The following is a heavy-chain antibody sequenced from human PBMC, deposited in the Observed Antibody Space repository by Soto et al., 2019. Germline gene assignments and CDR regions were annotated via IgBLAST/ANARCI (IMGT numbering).Heavy chain of an antibody. CDR1: DGYIRSYY. V-gene: IGHV4-59*01. Sequence: LSLPCTVSDGYIRSYYWSWIRQPPGKGLEWIGYIYYSGSTNYNPSLKSRVTISVDTSKNQFSLKLSSVTAADTAVYYCARSDGRYWGQGTLGTVSS. J-gene: IGHJ4*02. CDR3: ARSDGRY. CDR2: IYYSGST.